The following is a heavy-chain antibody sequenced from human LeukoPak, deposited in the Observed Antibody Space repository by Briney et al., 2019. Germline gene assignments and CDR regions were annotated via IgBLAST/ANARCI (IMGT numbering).Heavy chain of an antibody. CDR2: IYYSGNT. Sequence: SETLSLTCTVSGGSISSYYWSWIRQSPGKGLEWIGFIYYSGNTNSIPSLKSRVTMSVDTSKNQFSLRLTSVTAADTAVYYCASGLRRDWFDPWGQGTLVTVSS. V-gene: IGHV4-59*01. D-gene: IGHD2-21*01. CDR1: GGSISSYY. J-gene: IGHJ5*02. CDR3: ASGLRRDWFDP.